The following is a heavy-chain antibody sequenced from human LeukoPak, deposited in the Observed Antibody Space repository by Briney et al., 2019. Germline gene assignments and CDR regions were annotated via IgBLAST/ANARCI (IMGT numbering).Heavy chain of an antibody. V-gene: IGHV1-8*02. J-gene: IGHJ4*02. CDR2: MNPNSGNT. CDR3: ARGKYSSSWYVFYRFSEFDY. CDR1: GGTFSSYA. D-gene: IGHD6-13*01. Sequence: ASVKVSCKASGGTFSSYAISWVRQATGQGLEWMGWMNPNSGNTGYAQKFQGRVTMTRNTSISTAYMELSSLRSEDTAVYYCARGKYSSSWYVFYRFSEFDYWGQGTLVTVSS.